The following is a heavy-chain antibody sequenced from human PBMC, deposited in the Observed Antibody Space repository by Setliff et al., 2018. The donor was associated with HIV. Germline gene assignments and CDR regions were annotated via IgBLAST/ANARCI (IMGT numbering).Heavy chain of an antibody. CDR2: VYYSGQD. CDR1: GGSISGHF. J-gene: IGHJ5*02. CDR3: ATQPGYYDILAGYPKGWFDP. V-gene: IGHV4-59*11. D-gene: IGHD3-9*01. Sequence: PSETLSLTCTVSGGSISGHFWNWIRQTPDKGLEWIGRVYYSGQDDHNPSLTRRLTISVDTSKNQLSLKLSSVTAADTAVYYCATQPGYYDILAGYPKGWFDPWGQGTLVTVSS.